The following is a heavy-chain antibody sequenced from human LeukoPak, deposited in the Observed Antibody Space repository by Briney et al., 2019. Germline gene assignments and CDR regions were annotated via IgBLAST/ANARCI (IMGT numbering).Heavy chain of an antibody. CDR2: ISGSGGST. V-gene: IGHV3-23*01. D-gene: IGHD4-17*01. J-gene: IGHJ4*02. CDR1: GFTFSSYA. Sequence: GGSLRLSCAASGFTFSSYAMSWVRQAPGKGLEWVSAISGSGGSTYYADSVKGRFTISRDNSKNTLYLQMNSLRAEDTAVYYCAKDGDTYGDYGSYFDYWGQGAMVTVSS. CDR3: AKDGDTYGDYGSYFDY.